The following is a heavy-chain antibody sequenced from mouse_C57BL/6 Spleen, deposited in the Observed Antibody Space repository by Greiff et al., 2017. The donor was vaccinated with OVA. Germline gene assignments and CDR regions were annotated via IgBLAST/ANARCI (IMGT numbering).Heavy chain of an antibody. CDR3: ARYRLYFDV. CDR2: IRNKANGYTT. V-gene: IGHV7-3*01. Sequence: DVHLVESGGGLVQPGGSLSLSCAASGFTFTDYYMSWVRQPPGKALEWLGFIRNKANGYTTEYSASVKGRFTISRDNSQSILYLQMNALRAEDSATYYCARYRLYFDVWGTGTTVTVSS. J-gene: IGHJ1*03. CDR1: GFTFTDYY.